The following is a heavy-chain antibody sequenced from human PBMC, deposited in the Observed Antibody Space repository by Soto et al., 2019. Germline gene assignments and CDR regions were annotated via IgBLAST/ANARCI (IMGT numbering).Heavy chain of an antibody. J-gene: IGHJ3*02. D-gene: IGHD1-1*01. V-gene: IGHV4-34*01. CDR1: GGSVNSGNYY. Sequence: QVQLQQWGAGLLKPSETLSLTCAVFGGSVNSGNYYWSWIRQPPGKGLEWIGEMSHSGGTHFNPSPKSRVTISVDTSKNQFSLKMGSVTAADTALYYCARVERGTATTVVDAFDIWGPGTMVTVSS. CDR2: MSHSGGT. CDR3: ARVERGTATTVVDAFDI.